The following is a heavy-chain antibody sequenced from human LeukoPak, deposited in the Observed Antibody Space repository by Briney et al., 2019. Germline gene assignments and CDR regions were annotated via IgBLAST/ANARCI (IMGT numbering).Heavy chain of an antibody. V-gene: IGHV4-59*01. CDR3: ARFSTSIDY. D-gene: IGHD6-6*01. CDR1: GGSISSDY. Sequence: SETLSLTCTVSGGSISSDYWSWIRQPPGKGLEWIGYIYYSGSTNYNPSLKSRVTISVDTSKNHFSLKLSSVTAADTAVYYCARFSTSIDYWGQGTPVTVSS. J-gene: IGHJ4*02. CDR2: IYYSGST.